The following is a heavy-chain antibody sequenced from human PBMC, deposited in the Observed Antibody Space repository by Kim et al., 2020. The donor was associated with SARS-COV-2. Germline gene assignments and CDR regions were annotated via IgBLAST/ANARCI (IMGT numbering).Heavy chain of an antibody. V-gene: IGHV3-33*01. D-gene: IGHD3-22*01. J-gene: IGHJ4*02. CDR2: IWYDGSNK. CDR3: ARDRRSGSSGYYFSLTFDY. Sequence: GGSLRLSCAASGFTFSSYGMHWVRQAPGKGLEWVAVIWYDGSNKYYADSVKGRFTISRDNSKNTLYLQMNSLRAEDTAVYYCARDRRSGSSGYYFSLTFDYWGQGTLVTVSS. CDR1: GFTFSSYG.